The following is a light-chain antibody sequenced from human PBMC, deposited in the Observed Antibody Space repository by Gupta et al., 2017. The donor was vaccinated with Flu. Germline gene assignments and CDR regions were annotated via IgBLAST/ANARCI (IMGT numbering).Light chain of an antibody. V-gene: IGKV3-20*01. CDR3: QQYGSSPQT. CDR1: QSVNSNY. CDR2: GAS. J-gene: IGKJ2*01. Sequence: EIVLTQSPGTLSLSPGERATLACRASQSVNSNYLAWYQQKPGRAPRLLIDGASNRATGIPDRFSGSVSGTDFTLTINRLQPEDFTVYYCQQYGSSPQTFGQGTKLEIK.